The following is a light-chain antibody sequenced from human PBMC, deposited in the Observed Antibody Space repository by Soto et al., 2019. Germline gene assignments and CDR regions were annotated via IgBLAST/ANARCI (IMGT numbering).Light chain of an antibody. V-gene: IGKV3-20*01. CDR2: GSS. CDR1: QSVAGLF. CDR3: QHYGPSPGFT. J-gene: IGKJ3*01. Sequence: EIVLTQSPDTLSLSPGERATLSCRASQSVAGLFLAWYQQKPGQAPRLLIDGSSNRATGIPERFSGSRSGTDFTLTISSLEPEDFAVYYCQHYGPSPGFTFGPGTKVDNK.